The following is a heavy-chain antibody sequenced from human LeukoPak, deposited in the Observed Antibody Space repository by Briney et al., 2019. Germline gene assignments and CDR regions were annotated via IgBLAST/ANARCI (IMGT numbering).Heavy chain of an antibody. D-gene: IGHD2-2*01. J-gene: IGHJ5*02. Sequence: SETLSLTCTVSGGSISSYYWSWIRQPPGKGLEWIGYIYHSGSTYYNPSLKSRVTISVDRSKNQFSLKLSSVTAADTAVYYCARVGNDCSSTSCYDDSNWFDPWGQGTLVTVSS. CDR3: ARVGNDCSSTSCYDDSNWFDP. CDR1: GGSISSYY. V-gene: IGHV4-59*12. CDR2: IYHSGST.